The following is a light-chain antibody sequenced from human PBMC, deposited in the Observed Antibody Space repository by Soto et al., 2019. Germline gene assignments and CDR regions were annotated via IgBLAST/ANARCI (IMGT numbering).Light chain of an antibody. Sequence: NVFIQSSGALRLSTVGRAPLSSRASQSVSSSYLAWYQQKPGQATRLLIYGASSRATGIPDRIRGSGSGTDFTLTSSSLEPEECAVYYCQYYGSPPKTVGQGTKVDIK. CDR2: GAS. CDR3: QYYGSPPKT. CDR1: QSVSSSY. J-gene: IGKJ1*01. V-gene: IGKV3-20*01.